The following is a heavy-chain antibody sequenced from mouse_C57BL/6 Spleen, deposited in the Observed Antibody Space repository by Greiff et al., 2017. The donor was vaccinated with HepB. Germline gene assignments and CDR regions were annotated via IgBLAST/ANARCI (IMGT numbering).Heavy chain of an antibody. CDR1: GFTFSDYY. CDR2: ISNGGGST. D-gene: IGHD2-5*01. Sequence: EVKLVESGGGLVQPGGSLKLSCAASGFTFSDYYMYWVRQTPEKRLEWVAYISNGGGSTYYPDTVKGRFTISRDNAKNTLYLQMSRLKSEDTAMYYCARRGYYSNYDWYFDVWGTGTTVTVSS. V-gene: IGHV5-12*01. CDR3: ARRGYYSNYDWYFDV. J-gene: IGHJ1*03.